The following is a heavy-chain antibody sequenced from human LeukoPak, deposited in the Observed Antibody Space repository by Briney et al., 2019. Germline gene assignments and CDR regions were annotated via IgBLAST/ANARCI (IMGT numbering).Heavy chain of an antibody. Sequence: GGSLRLSCAASGFTFSSYSMNWVRQAPGKGLEWVSSISSSSDYIYYADSVRGRFTISRDNAKNSLYLQMNSLRAEDTAMYYCASRYYDSSDYYDYWGRGTLVTVSS. D-gene: IGHD3-22*01. CDR2: ISSSSDYI. V-gene: IGHV3-21*01. J-gene: IGHJ4*02. CDR1: GFTFSSYS. CDR3: ASRYYDSSDYYDY.